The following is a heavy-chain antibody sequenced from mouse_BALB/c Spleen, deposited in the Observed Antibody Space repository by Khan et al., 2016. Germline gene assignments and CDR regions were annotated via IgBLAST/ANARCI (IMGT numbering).Heavy chain of an antibody. Sequence: QVQLQQAGAELVRPGVSVKISCKVSGYTFTDYATHWVKQSHAKSLEWIGVLNTYYGDASYNQKVKGTATMTVDQSSSTVYMELARLTSEDSAIYYCARKRYGNSCARDYGGQGTSVTVSS. CDR2: LNTYYGDA. CDR1: GYTFTDYA. J-gene: IGHJ4*01. D-gene: IGHD2-10*02. V-gene: IGHV1S137*01. CDR3: ARKRYGNSCARDY.